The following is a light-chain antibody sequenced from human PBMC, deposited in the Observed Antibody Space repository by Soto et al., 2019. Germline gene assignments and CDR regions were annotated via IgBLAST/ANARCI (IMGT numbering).Light chain of an antibody. CDR2: STS. CDR1: QSIGSY. V-gene: IGKV3-11*01. CDR3: QQRSSWPFT. J-gene: IGKJ3*01. Sequence: ELVLTQSPVTLSLSPGERATLSCRASQSIGSYLGWYQQKPGQAPRLLIYSTSNRATGIPARFSGSGSGTDFTLTISSLETEDFALYYCQQRSSWPFTFGPGTRVDVK.